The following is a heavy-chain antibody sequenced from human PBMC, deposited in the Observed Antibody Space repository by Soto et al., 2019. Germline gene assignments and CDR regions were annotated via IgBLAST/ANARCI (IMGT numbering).Heavy chain of an antibody. CDR3: ASGYMGYYYDTAPTPWFDP. D-gene: IGHD3-22*01. CDR1: GGSISSGGYY. V-gene: IGHV4-31*03. Sequence: SETLSLTCTVSGGSISSGGYYWSWIRQHPGKGLEWIGYIYYSGSTYYNPSLKSRVTISVDTSKNQFSLKLSSVTAADTAVYYCASGYMGYYYDTAPTPWFDPWGQGTLVTVSS. J-gene: IGHJ5*02. CDR2: IYYSGST.